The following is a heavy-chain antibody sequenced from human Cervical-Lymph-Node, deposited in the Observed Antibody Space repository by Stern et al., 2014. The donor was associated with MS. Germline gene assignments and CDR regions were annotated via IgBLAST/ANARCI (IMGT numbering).Heavy chain of an antibody. Sequence: VQLGQSGGDLVQPGGSLRLSCAASGFSFDDYDMHWVRQAPGKGLGWVSRISGNSADIAYADSVKGRFTISRDNGKKSLHLQMDSLRLEDTALYYCAKDTLYSLDGFDLWGQGTLVTVSS. CDR1: GFSFDDYD. D-gene: IGHD3-16*01. CDR2: ISGNSADI. CDR3: AKDTLYSLDGFDL. J-gene: IGHJ3*01. V-gene: IGHV3-9*01.